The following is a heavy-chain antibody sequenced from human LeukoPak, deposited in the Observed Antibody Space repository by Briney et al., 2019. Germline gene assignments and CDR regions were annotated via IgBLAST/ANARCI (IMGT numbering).Heavy chain of an antibody. V-gene: IGHV3-30*03. CDR2: ISYDGSNK. Sequence: PGGSLRLSCAASGFTFSSYGMHWVRQAPGKGLEWVAVISYDGSNKYYADSVKGRFTISRDNSKNTLYLQMNSLRAEDTAVYYCARRHSYASGSSYAMDVWGQGTTVTVSS. D-gene: IGHD3-10*01. CDR3: ARRHSYASGSSYAMDV. CDR1: GFTFSSYG. J-gene: IGHJ6*02.